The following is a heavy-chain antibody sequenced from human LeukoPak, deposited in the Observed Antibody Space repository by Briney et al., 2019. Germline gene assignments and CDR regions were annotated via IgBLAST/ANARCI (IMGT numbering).Heavy chain of an antibody. J-gene: IGHJ4*02. D-gene: IGHD2-2*01. Sequence: PGGSLRLSCAASGFTFSSYAMHWVRQAPGKGLEWVSYISSSGSTIYYADSVKGRFTISRDNAKNSLYLQMNSLRAEDTAVYYCARGSRVVPAAVYWGQGTLVTVSS. CDR1: GFTFSSYA. CDR3: ARGSRVVPAAVY. CDR2: ISSSGSTI. V-gene: IGHV3-48*04.